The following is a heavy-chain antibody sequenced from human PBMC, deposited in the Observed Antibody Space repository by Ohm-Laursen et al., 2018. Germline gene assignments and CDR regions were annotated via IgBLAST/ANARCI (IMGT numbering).Heavy chain of an antibody. CDR2: IQSGGST. Sequence: SLRLSCAASGFTFSDAWMSWVRLAPGKGLEWVSVIQSGGSTYYADSVKGRFTISRDNSKNTLYLQMNSLRAEDTAVYYCAKDSGYSYDFLDYWGQGTLVTVSS. CDR3: AKDSGYSYDFLDY. CDR1: GFTFSDAW. V-gene: IGHV3-53*01. D-gene: IGHD5-18*01. J-gene: IGHJ4*02.